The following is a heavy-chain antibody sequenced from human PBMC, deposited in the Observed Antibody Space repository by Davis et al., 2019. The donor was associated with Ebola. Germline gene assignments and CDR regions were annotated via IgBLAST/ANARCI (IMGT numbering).Heavy chain of an antibody. Sequence: PSETLSLTCAVSGGSISSGGYSWSWIRQPPGKGLEWIGYIYHSGSTYYNPSLKSRVTISVDRSKNQFSLKLSSVTAADTAVYYCARGGGYCSGGSCYSVPGPGLDPWGQGTLVTVSS. J-gene: IGHJ5*02. V-gene: IGHV4-30-2*01. CDR2: IYHSGST. CDR1: GGSISSGGYS. CDR3: ARGGGYCSGGSCYSVPGPGLDP. D-gene: IGHD2-15*01.